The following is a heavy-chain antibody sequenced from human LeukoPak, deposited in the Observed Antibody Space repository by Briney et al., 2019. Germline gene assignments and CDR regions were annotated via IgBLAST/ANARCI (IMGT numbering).Heavy chain of an antibody. CDR3: AKSTGYSYGFYGY. J-gene: IGHJ4*02. CDR2: ISGSGGST. V-gene: IGHV3-23*01. Sequence: GGSLRLSCAASGFTFSSYAMSWVRQAPGKGLEWVSGISGSGGSTYYADSVKGRFTISRDNSKNTLYLQMNSLRAEDTAVYYCAKSTGYSYGFYGYWGQGTLVTVSS. D-gene: IGHD5-18*01. CDR1: GFTFSSYA.